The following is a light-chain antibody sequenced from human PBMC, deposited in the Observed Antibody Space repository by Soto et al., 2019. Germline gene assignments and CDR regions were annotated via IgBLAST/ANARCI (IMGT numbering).Light chain of an antibody. J-gene: IGKJ5*01. CDR1: QSVSSY. Sequence: EIGVTQSPGTLSLSPGERATLSCRASQSVSSYLAWYQQKPGQAPRLLIYDASNRATGIPARFSGSGSGTDFTLTINSLEPEDFAVYYCQQRSNWPGITFGQGTRLEI. V-gene: IGKV3-11*01. CDR2: DAS. CDR3: QQRSNWPGIT.